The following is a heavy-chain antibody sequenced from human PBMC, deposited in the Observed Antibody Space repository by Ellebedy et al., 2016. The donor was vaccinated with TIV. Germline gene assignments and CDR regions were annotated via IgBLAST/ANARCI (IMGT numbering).Heavy chain of an antibody. D-gene: IGHD2/OR15-2a*01. CDR3: ARGNRVDY. CDR2: IYTSGST. V-gene: IGHV4-61*02. J-gene: IGHJ4*02. CDR1: GGSISSGSYY. Sequence: SETLSLXXTVSGGSISSGSYYWSWIRQPAGKGLEWIGRIYTSGSTNYNPSLKSRVTMSVDTSKNQFSLKLGSVTAADTAVYYCARGNRVDYWGQGTLVTVSS.